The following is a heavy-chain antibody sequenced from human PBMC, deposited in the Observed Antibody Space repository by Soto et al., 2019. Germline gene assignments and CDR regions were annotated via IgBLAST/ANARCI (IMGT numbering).Heavy chain of an antibody. CDR1: GGSISSSSYY. CDR2: IYYSGST. Sequence: SETLSLTCTVSGGSISSSSYYWGWIRQPPGKGLEWIGSIYYSGSTYYNPSLKSRVTISVDTSKNQFSLKLSSVTAADTAVYYCARRSIVGANWFDPWGQGTLVTVSS. V-gene: IGHV4-39*01. D-gene: IGHD1-26*01. CDR3: ARRSIVGANWFDP. J-gene: IGHJ5*02.